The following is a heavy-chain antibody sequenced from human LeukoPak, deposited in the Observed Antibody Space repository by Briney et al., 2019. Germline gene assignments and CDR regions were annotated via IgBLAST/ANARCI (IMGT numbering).Heavy chain of an antibody. CDR3: AKGPYYYDSSGYSRRWFDP. V-gene: IGHV3-23*01. J-gene: IGHJ5*02. CDR1: GFTFSTYA. D-gene: IGHD3-22*01. Sequence: GGSLRLSCAASGFTFSTYAMTWVRQAPGKGLEWVSAISGSGGRTYYADSVEGRFTISRDNSKNTLYLQMNSLRAEDTAVYYCAKGPYYYDSSGYSRRWFDPWGQGTLVTVSS. CDR2: ISGSGGRT.